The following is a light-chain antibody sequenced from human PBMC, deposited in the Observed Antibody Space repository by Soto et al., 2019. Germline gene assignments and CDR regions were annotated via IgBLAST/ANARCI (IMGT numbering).Light chain of an antibody. CDR2: EVS. J-gene: IGLJ1*01. Sequence: QTALAQPASVSGSPGRSITISCTGTSSDVGGYNYVSWYQQHPGKAPKLMIYEVSNRPSGVSNRFSGSKSGNTDSLTISGLQAEDEADYYCSSYTSSSTPYVFGTGTKVTVL. CDR3: SSYTSSSTPYV. V-gene: IGLV2-14*01. CDR1: SSDVGGYNY.